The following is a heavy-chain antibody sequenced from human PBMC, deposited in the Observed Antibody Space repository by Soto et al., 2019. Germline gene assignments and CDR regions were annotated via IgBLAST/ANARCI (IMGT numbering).Heavy chain of an antibody. CDR2: IYYSGST. V-gene: IGHV4-61*01. CDR3: ARAYYDSSGYLYYGMDV. D-gene: IGHD3-22*01. J-gene: IGHJ6*02. CDR1: GGSVSSGSYY. Sequence: SETLSLTCTVSGGSVSSGSYYWSWIRQPPGKGLEWIGYIYYSGSTNYNPSLKSRVTISVDTSKNQFSLKLSSVTAADTAVYYCARAYYDSSGYLYYGMDVWGPGTTVPVSS.